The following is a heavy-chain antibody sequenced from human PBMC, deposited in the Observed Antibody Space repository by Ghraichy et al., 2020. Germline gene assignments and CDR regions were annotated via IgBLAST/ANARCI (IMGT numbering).Heavy chain of an antibody. D-gene: IGHD3-3*01. CDR3: AKDRITIFGVVITPIFDY. J-gene: IGHJ4*02. CDR2: ISGSGGST. Sequence: GGSLRLSCAASGFTFSSYAMSWVRQAPGKGLEWVSAISGSGGSTYYADSVKGRFTISRDNSKNTLYLQMNSLRAEDTAVYYCAKDRITIFGVVITPIFDYWGQGTLVTVSS. CDR1: GFTFSSYA. V-gene: IGHV3-23*01.